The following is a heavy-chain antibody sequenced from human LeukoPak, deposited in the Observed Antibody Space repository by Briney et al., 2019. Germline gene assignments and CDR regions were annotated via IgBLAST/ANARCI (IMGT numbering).Heavy chain of an antibody. J-gene: IGHJ3*02. CDR3: ASPTTVTTSAYRAFDI. CDR2: INHSGST. CDR1: GGSFSDNY. Sequence: PSETLSLTCAVYGGSFSDNYWSWIRQPPGKGLEWIGEINHSGSTNYSPSLRSRVTISVDTSKNQCSLNLRSVTAADTAVYYCASPTTVTTSAYRAFDIWGQGTMVTVSA. D-gene: IGHD4-17*01. V-gene: IGHV4-34*01.